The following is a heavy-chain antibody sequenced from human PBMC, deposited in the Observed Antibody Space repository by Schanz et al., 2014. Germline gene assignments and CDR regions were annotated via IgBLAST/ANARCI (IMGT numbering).Heavy chain of an antibody. CDR3: ARSYSSGWYPYYYGMDV. V-gene: IGHV3-48*04. Sequence: EVQLVESGGGLVQPGGSLRFSCAASGFTFSSYAMSWVRQAPGKGLEWVSYISSVGISKYYADPVKGRFTISRDSAKNSLYLQMNSLRAEDTAVYYCARSYSSGWYPYYYGMDVWGQGTTVTVSS. CDR2: ISSVGISK. D-gene: IGHD6-19*01. J-gene: IGHJ6*02. CDR1: GFTFSSYA.